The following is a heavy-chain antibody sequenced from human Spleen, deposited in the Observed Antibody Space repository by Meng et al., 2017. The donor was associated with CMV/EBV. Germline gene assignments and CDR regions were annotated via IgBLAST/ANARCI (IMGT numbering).Heavy chain of an antibody. CDR3: ARAYGSGTYLYNGMDV. Sequence: ESLKIPFAASGFTVSSNYMNWVRQAPGKGLEWVSIIYNSCSAYYADSVKGRFTISRDNSKNTLYLQMNSLRAEDTAVYYCARAYGSGTYLYNGMDVWGQGTTVTVSS. CDR1: GFTVSSNY. D-gene: IGHD3-10*01. CDR2: IYNSCSA. J-gene: IGHJ6*02. V-gene: IGHV3-53*01.